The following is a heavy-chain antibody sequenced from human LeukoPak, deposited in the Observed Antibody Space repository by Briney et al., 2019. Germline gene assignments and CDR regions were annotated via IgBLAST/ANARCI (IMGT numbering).Heavy chain of an antibody. CDR2: IRYDGSNK. J-gene: IGHJ3*01. D-gene: IGHD2-2*01. CDR1: GFTFSSYG. CDR3: AKEVVPAAHLSRA. Sequence: PGGSLRLSCAASGFTFSSYGMHWVRQAPGKGLEWVAFIRYDGSNKYYADSVKGRFTISRDNSKNTLYLQMNSLRAEDTAVYYCAKEVVPAAHLSRAWGQGTMVTVSS. V-gene: IGHV3-30*02.